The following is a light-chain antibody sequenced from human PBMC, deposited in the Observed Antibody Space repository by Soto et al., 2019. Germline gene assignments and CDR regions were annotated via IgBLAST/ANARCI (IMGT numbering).Light chain of an antibody. CDR2: EVS. J-gene: IGLJ2*01. Sequence: QSALTQPASVSGSPGQSITISRTGTTSDGGGYNYVSWYQQHPGKAPKLMICEVSNRPSGVSNRFSGSKSGNTASLTISGLQAEDEADYYCSSYTSSGTLVVFGGGTKLTVL. V-gene: IGLV2-14*01. CDR3: SSYTSSGTLVV. CDR1: TSDGGGYNY.